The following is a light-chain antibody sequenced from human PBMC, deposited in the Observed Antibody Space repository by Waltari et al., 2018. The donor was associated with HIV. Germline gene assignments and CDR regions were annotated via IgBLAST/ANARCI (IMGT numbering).Light chain of an antibody. Sequence: SYDLTQPPSVSVSPGQTASITCSGDILDDKSVCWYQQKPGQSPVMVMYQDTRRPSGIPERFSGSKSGDTATLSISGTQALEEADYYCQSWDSSTGVFGTGTKVTVL. CDR2: QDT. CDR1: ILDDKS. J-gene: IGLJ1*01. CDR3: QSWDSSTGV. V-gene: IGLV3-1*01.